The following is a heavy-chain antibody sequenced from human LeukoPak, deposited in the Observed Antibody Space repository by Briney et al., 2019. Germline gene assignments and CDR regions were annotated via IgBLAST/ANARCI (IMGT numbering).Heavy chain of an antibody. CDR2: IIPIFGTA. Sequence: SSVKVSCKASGGTFSSYAISWVRQAPGQGLEWIGGIIPIFGTANYAQKFQGRVTITADESTSTAYVELSSLRSEDTAVYYCARGRWQQLVLVDYWGQGTPVTVSS. J-gene: IGHJ4*02. CDR3: ARGRWQQLVLVDY. V-gene: IGHV1-69*01. D-gene: IGHD6-13*01. CDR1: GGTFSSYA.